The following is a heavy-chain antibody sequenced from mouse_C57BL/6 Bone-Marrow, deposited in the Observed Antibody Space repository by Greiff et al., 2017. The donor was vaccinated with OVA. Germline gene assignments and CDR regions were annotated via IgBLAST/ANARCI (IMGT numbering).Heavy chain of an antibody. V-gene: IGHV1-52*01. CDR2: IEPSDSET. J-gene: IGHJ1*03. CDR1: GYTFTSYW. D-gene: IGHD1-1*01. CDR3: AREGNLLLHDMDV. Sequence: VQLQQPGAELVRPGSSVKLSCKASGYTFTSYWMHWVQQRPRQGLEWIGNIEPSDSETHYNQKFSGKDTLTVDKSSSTAYMQLSTLTSEDCAVYYCAREGNLLLHDMDVWGKGTTVTVSS.